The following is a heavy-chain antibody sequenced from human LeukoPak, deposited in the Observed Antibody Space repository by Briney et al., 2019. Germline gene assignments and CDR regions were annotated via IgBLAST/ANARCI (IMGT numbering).Heavy chain of an antibody. CDR1: GFTFSSYS. CDR2: ISSSSSYI. Sequence: PGGSLRLSCAASGFTFSSYSMNWVRQAPGKGLEWVSSISSSSSYIYYADSVKSRFTISRDNAKNSLYLQMNSLRAEDTAVYYCASRRSGYYPGYWGQGTLVTVSS. CDR3: ASRRSGYYPGY. V-gene: IGHV3-21*01. J-gene: IGHJ4*02. D-gene: IGHD3-22*01.